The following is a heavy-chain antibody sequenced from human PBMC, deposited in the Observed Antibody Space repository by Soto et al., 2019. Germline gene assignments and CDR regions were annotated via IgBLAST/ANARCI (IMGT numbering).Heavy chain of an antibody. D-gene: IGHD3-10*01. CDR2: INAGGGDT. CDR1: GYTFTTYA. CDR3: AGWRVVRGVTTAVPHDF. J-gene: IGHJ4*02. V-gene: IGHV1-3*01. Sequence: QVQLVQSGAEVKKPGASVKVSCKTSGYTFTTYAMHWVRQAPGQRLEGMGWINAGGGDTKYSQRFQGRVTISRDTTTSTVYTELSCLTPEDTAAYYWAGWRVVRGVTTAVPHDFWGQGTLVSVSS.